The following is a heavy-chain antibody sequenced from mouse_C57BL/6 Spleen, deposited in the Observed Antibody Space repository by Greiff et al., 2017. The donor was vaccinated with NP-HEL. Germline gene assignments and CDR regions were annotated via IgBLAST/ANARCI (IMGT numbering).Heavy chain of an antibody. J-gene: IGHJ3*01. V-gene: IGHV1-15*01. CDR1: GYTFTDYE. CDR2: IDPETGGT. D-gene: IGHD2-3*01. Sequence: VQLQQPGAELVRPGASVTLSCKASGYTFTDYEMHWVKQTPVHGLEWIGAIDPETGGTAYNQKFKGKAILTADKSSSTAYMELRSLTSEDSAVYYCSRVDGYYLFAYWGQGTLVTVSA. CDR3: SRVDGYYLFAY.